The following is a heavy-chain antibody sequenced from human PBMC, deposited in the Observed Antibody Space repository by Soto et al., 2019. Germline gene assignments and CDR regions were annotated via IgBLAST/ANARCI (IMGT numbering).Heavy chain of an antibody. D-gene: IGHD3-16*01. Sequence: QVQLVESGGGVVQPGRSLRLSCAASGFTFSSYGMHWVRQAPGKGLEWVAVISYDGSKKYYADSVKGRFTISRDNSKNTLYLQMNSLRAEDTAVYYCILLMRAGGYFDYWGQGTLFTFSS. J-gene: IGHJ4*02. CDR3: ILLMRAGGYFDY. CDR1: GFTFSSYG. CDR2: ISYDGSKK. V-gene: IGHV3-30*03.